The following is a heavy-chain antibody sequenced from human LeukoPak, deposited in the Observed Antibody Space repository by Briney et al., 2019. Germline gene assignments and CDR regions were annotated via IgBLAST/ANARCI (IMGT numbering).Heavy chain of an antibody. V-gene: IGHV4-39*01. CDR3: ARRDYWGFGEKTDMYFDY. D-gene: IGHD3-10*01. Sequence: PSETLSLTCTVSGDSISSSSYYWGWIRQPPGKGLEWIGTFYYSGSIHYNPSLTSRVTISVDTSKHEFSLKLSSVTAADTAMYYCARRDYWGFGEKTDMYFDYWGQGTLVTVSS. J-gene: IGHJ4*02. CDR1: GDSISSSSYY. CDR2: FYYSGSI.